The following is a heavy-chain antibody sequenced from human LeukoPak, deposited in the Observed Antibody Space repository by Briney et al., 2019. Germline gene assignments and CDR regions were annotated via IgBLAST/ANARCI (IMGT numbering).Heavy chain of an antibody. CDR3: ASPRYSSSWYSPDY. J-gene: IGHJ4*02. CDR2: IYHSGST. V-gene: IGHV4-30-2*01. CDR1: GGSISSGGYS. D-gene: IGHD6-13*01. Sequence: SETLSLTCAVSGGSISSGGYSWSWIRQPPGKGLEWIGYIYHSGSTYYNPSLKSRVTISVDRSKNQFSLKLSSVTAADTAVYYCASPRYSSSWYSPDYWGQGTLVTVSS.